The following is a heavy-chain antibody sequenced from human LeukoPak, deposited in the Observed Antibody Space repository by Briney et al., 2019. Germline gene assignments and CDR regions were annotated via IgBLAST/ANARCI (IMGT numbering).Heavy chain of an antibody. CDR3: ARDGSIPWGHYMDV. CDR2: ISSSGYSV. D-gene: IGHD2-2*02. J-gene: IGHJ6*03. V-gene: IGHV3-21*01. CDR1: GFTSSNFN. Sequence: GRSLRLSCAASGFTSSNFNMNWVRQAPGKGLEWVSCISSSGYSVSYTTTVTGRFTLSRDKAKNSTYLPMNCLRATEPAMHYCARDGSIPWGHYMDVWGKGTTVTISS.